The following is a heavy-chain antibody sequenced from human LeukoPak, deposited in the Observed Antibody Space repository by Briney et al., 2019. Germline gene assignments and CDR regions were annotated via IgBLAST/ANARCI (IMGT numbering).Heavy chain of an antibody. J-gene: IGHJ3*02. D-gene: IGHD3-22*01. Sequence: GASVKVSCKASGYTFTSYGISWVRQAPGQGLEWMGWISAYNGNTNYAQKLQGRVTMTTDTSTSTAYMELRSLRSDDTAVYYCARDIKKTYYYDSSGYVADIWGQGTMVTVSS. CDR1: GYTFTSYG. V-gene: IGHV1-18*01. CDR2: ISAYNGNT. CDR3: ARDIKKTYYYDSSGYVADI.